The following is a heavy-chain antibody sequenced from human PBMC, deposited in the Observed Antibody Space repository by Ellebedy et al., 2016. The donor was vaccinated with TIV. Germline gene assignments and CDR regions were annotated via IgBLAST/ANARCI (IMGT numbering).Heavy chain of an antibody. D-gene: IGHD2-15*01. Sequence: GESLKISCAAPGVTVSSNHMNWVRQAPGKGLEWVSVLQRGGTTHYADSVKGRFTISRDNSKNTLYLQMNSLRAEDTAVYYCTKARDGGGSVDYWGQGTLVTVSS. CDR2: LQRGGTT. V-gene: IGHV3-66*01. CDR1: GVTVSSNH. J-gene: IGHJ4*02. CDR3: TKARDGGGSVDY.